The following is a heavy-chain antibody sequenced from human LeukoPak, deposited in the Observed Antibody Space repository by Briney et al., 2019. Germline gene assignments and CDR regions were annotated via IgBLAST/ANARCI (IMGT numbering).Heavy chain of an antibody. J-gene: IGHJ4*02. Sequence: GGSLRLSCAASGFTVSSNYMSWVRQAPGKGLEWVSVIYSGGSTYYADSVKGRFTISRDNSKNTLYLQMNSLRAEDTAVYYCARITMVRGVHALFDYWGQGTLVTVSS. V-gene: IGHV3-53*01. CDR3: ARITMVRGVHALFDY. D-gene: IGHD3-10*01. CDR1: GFTVSSNY. CDR2: IYSGGST.